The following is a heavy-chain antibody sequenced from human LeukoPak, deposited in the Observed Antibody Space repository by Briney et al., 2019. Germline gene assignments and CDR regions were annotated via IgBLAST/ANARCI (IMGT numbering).Heavy chain of an antibody. D-gene: IGHD3-3*01. V-gene: IGHV3-30-3*01. J-gene: IGHJ6*02. CDR1: GFTFSSYA. CDR3: ARVLLRFTSALIYGMDV. Sequence: PGGSLRLSCAASGFTFSSYAMHWVRQAPGKRLEWVAVISYDGSNKYYADSVKGRFTISRDNAKNSLYLQMNSLRAEDTAVYYCARVLLRFTSALIYGMDVWGQGTTVTVSS. CDR2: ISYDGSNK.